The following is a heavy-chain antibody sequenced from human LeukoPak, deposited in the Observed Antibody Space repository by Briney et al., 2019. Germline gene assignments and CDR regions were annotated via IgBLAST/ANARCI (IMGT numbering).Heavy chain of an antibody. CDR3: AKDEGATIVYYFDY. V-gene: IGHV3-30*18. J-gene: IGHJ4*02. CDR1: GFTFSSYA. Sequence: GGSLRLSCAASGFTFSSYAMSWVRQAPGKGLEWVAVISYDGSNKYYADSVKGRFTISRDNSKNTLYLQMNSLRAEDTAVYYCAKDEGATIVYYFDYWGQGTLVTVSS. D-gene: IGHD5-12*01. CDR2: ISYDGSNK.